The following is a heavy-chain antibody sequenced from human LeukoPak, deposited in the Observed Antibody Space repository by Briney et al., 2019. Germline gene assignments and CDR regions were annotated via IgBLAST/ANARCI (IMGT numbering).Heavy chain of an antibody. D-gene: IGHD2-2*01. J-gene: IGHJ5*02. CDR1: GGSISSGGYS. CDR3: ARGLTRDIVVVPAAGGYGNWFDP. Sequence: SQTLSLTCAVSGGSISSGGYSWSWIRQPPGKGLEWIGYIYHSGSTYYNPSLKSRVTISVDRSKNQFSLKLSSVTAADTAVYYCARGLTRDIVVVPAAGGYGNWFDPWGQGTLVTVSS. V-gene: IGHV4-30-2*01. CDR2: IYHSGST.